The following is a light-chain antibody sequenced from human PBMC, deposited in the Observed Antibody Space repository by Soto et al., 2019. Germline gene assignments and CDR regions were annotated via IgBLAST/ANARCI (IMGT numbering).Light chain of an antibody. CDR3: QQYGTSPWT. CDR2: GAF. V-gene: IGKV3-20*01. J-gene: IGKJ1*01. CDR1: QSISSSY. Sequence: EIVLTQSPGTLSLSPGERATLSCRASQSISSSYLAWYQQKPGQAPRLLIYGAFSRAVGIPDNFSGSGSGTDFTLTISRLEPEDFAVYYCQQYGTSPWTFGQGTKVEIK.